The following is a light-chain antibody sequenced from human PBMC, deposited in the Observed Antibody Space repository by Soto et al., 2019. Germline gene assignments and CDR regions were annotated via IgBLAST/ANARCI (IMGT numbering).Light chain of an antibody. CDR3: QHYGGSPLYT. J-gene: IGKJ2*01. V-gene: IGKV3-20*01. CDR1: QPVVNSD. CDR2: STS. Sequence: EIVLTQSPGTLSLSPGETATLSCRAGQPVVNSDLGWYQQRPGQAPRLLMYSTSTRTNGISDRFSGSGSGTDFTLTISRLEPEDFAVYYCQHYGGSPLYTFGQGTKLESK.